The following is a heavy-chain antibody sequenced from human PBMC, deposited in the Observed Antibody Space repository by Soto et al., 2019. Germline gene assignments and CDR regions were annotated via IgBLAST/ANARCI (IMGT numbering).Heavy chain of an antibody. CDR2: ISYDGSNK. V-gene: IGHV3-30*18. D-gene: IGHD3-10*01. CDR3: AKDYYYGSGSYYPADY. J-gene: IGHJ4*02. CDR1: GFTFSSYG. Sequence: GGSLRLSCAASGFTFSSYGMHWVRQAPGKGLEWVAVISYDGSNKYYADSVKGRFTISRDNSKNTLYLQMNSLRAEDTAVYYCAKDYYYGSGSYYPADYWGQGTLVTVSS.